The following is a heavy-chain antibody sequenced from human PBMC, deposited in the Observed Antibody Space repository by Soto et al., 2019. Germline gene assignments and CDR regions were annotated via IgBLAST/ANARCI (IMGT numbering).Heavy chain of an antibody. CDR3: SRVGFFEWLAYTWLDP. CDR2: IIPSSGTV. D-gene: IGHD3-3*02. J-gene: IGHJ5*02. CDR1: GGTFSTYG. Sequence: SVNVSCKASGGTFSTYGISWVRQAPGQGLDWMGGIIPSSGTVTYAQKFQGRVTISADESTSTAYMELSSLRSEDTAVYYCSRVGFFEWLAYTWLDPWGQGTLVTVSS. V-gene: IGHV1-69*13.